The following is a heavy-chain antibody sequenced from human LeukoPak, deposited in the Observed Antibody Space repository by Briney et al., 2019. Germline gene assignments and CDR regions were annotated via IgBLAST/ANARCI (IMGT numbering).Heavy chain of an antibody. D-gene: IGHD2-15*01. Sequence: SETLSLTCTVSRGSMSHYYWSWIRQPPGKGLEWIGYIDYSGSTNYNPSLKSRLTISLDTSKNQLSLKLTSVTPADTAVYCCARGALGYCSGGNCYGNWFDPWGQGTLVTVSS. V-gene: IGHV4-59*01. J-gene: IGHJ5*02. CDR2: IDYSGST. CDR1: RGSMSHYY. CDR3: ARGALGYCSGGNCYGNWFDP.